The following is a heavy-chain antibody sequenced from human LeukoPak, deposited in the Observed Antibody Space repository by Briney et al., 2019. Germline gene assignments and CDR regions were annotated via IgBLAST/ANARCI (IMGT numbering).Heavy chain of an antibody. CDR3: ARDGSSGWTWYFDY. CDR2: ISYDGSNK. CDR1: GFTFSSYA. J-gene: IGHJ4*02. V-gene: IGHV3-30-3*01. D-gene: IGHD6-19*01. Sequence: GGSLRLSCAASGFTFSSYAMHWVRQAPGKGLEWVAVISYDGSNKYYADSVKGRFTISRDNSKNTLYLQMNSLRAEDTAVYYCARDGSSGWTWYFDYWGQGTLVTVSP.